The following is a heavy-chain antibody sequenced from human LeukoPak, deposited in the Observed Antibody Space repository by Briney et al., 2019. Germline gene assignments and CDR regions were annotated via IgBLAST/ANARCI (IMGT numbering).Heavy chain of an antibody. CDR2: IKQDGSEK. V-gene: IGHV3-7*01. CDR3: ARLWQIDD. J-gene: IGHJ4*02. CDR1: GFTFSSNW. D-gene: IGHD2-21*01. Sequence: GGSLRLSCAASGFTFSSNWMTWVRQAPGKGLEWVANIKQDGSEKYYVDSVKGRFTISRDNAKNSVYLQMNSLRVEDTAVYYGARLWQIDDWGQGTLVTVGS.